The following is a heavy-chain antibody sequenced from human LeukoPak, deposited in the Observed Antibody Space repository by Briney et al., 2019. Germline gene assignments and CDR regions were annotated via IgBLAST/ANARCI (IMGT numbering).Heavy chain of an antibody. D-gene: IGHD3-10*01. CDR1: GGTFSSYA. J-gene: IGHJ4*02. CDR3: ARGGNPGSYYNGEY. CDR2: IIPIFGTA. V-gene: IGHV1-69*13. Sequence: ASVKASCKASGGTFSSYAISWVRQAPGQGLEWMGGIIPIFGTANYAQKFQGRVTITADESTSTAYMGLSSLRSEDTAVYYCARGGNPGSYYNGEYWGQGTLVTVSS.